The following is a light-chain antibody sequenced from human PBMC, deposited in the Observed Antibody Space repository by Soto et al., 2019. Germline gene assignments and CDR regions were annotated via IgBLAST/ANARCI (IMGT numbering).Light chain of an antibody. Sequence: EIVMTQSPATLSVPPGERATLSCRASQSVSSNLAWYQQKPGQAPRLLIYGASTRATGIPARFSGSESGTEFTLTISSRQSEDFAVYYCQQYNNWPSYTFGQGTKLEIK. V-gene: IGKV3-15*01. CDR2: GAS. J-gene: IGKJ2*01. CDR3: QQYNNWPSYT. CDR1: QSVSSN.